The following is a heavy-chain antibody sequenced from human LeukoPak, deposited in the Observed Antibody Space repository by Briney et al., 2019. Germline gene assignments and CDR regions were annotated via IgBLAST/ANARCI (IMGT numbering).Heavy chain of an antibody. V-gene: IGHV4-4*07. J-gene: IGHJ4*02. CDR2: IYDTGST. CDR3: ASAASCSSTTCSRTPVY. Sequence: SETLSLTCTVSGASVSRESWTWIRQPAGKGLEWIGYIYDTGSTTYNPSLQSRLTMSVDTSKNQISLKLTSVTAADTAVYYCASAASCSSTTCSRTPVYWGQGILVTVSS. CDR1: GASVSRES. D-gene: IGHD2-2*01.